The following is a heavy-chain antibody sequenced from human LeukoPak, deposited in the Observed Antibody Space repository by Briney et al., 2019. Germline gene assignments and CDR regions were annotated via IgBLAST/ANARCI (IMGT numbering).Heavy chain of an antibody. Sequence: SSETLSLTCTVSGGSISSYYWSWIRQPAGKGLEWIGRIYTSGSTNYNPSLKSRVTMSVDTSKNQFSLKLSSVTAADTAVYYCARDHWDYGDYGDIGYYYYMDVWGKGTTVTISS. CDR1: GGSISSYY. D-gene: IGHD4-17*01. J-gene: IGHJ6*03. V-gene: IGHV4-4*07. CDR3: ARDHWDYGDYGDIGYYYYMDV. CDR2: IYTSGST.